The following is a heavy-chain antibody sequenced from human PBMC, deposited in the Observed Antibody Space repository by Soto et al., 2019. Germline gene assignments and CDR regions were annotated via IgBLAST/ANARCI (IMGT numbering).Heavy chain of an antibody. CDR2: LNTYGST. V-gene: IGHV4-4*07. J-gene: IGHJ4*02. CDR3: ARVRRLGELSLDY. CDR1: GGSISSYR. D-gene: IGHD3-16*02. Sequence: SETLSLTCTVSGGSISSYRWSWIRQPAGKGLEWIGRLNTYGSTNYNPSLKSRVTISVDTSKNQFSLKLSSVTAADTAVYYCARVRRLGELSLDYWGQGTLVTVSS.